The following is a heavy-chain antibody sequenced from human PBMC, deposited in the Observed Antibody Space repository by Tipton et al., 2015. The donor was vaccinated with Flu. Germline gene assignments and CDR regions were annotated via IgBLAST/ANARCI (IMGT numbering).Heavy chain of an antibody. CDR1: GGSMSSFY. J-gene: IGHJ5*02. Sequence: TLSLTYTVSGGSMSSFYWSWIRQPAGKGLEWMGRIYPSGNTMHNPSLKSRVTMSVDTSKNQLSLKLNSVTAAGTAVDYCAAMRILTDYYSIRVAWFDPWGQGILVTVSS. CDR3: AAMRILTDYYSIRVAWFDP. V-gene: IGHV4-4*07. CDR2: IYPSGNT. D-gene: IGHD3-9*01.